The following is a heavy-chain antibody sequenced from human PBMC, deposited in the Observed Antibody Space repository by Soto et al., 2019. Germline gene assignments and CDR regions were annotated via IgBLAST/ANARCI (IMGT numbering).Heavy chain of an antibody. Sequence: SVKVSCKASGGTFSSYAISWVRQAPGQGLEWMGGIIPIFGTANYAQKFQGRVTITADESTSTAYMELSSLRSEDTAVYYCARSPPSTVVTPYYYGMDVWGQGTTVTVSS. V-gene: IGHV1-69*13. CDR3: ARSPPSTVVTPYYYGMDV. CDR2: IIPIFGTA. J-gene: IGHJ6*02. D-gene: IGHD4-17*01. CDR1: GGTFSSYA.